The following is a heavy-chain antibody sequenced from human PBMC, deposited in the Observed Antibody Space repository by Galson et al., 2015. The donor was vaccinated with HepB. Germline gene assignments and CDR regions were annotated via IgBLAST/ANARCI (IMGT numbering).Heavy chain of an antibody. J-gene: IGHJ4*02. CDR1: GFTFSSFN. D-gene: IGHD5-12*01. CDR3: ARDRPGYSGNVPFDF. Sequence: SLRLSCAASGFTFSSFNMNWVRQAPGKGLEWVSSITSSGRYIYYADSMKGRFTISRDNAKNSLFLQMNSLRAEDTAVYYCARDRPGYSGNVPFDFWGQGTLVAVSS. CDR2: ITSSGRYI. V-gene: IGHV3-21*01.